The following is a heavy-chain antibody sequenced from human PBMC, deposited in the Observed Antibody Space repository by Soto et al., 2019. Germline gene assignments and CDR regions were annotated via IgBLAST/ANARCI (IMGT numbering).Heavy chain of an antibody. Sequence: SETLSLTCTVSGGSISSGGYYWSWIRQHPGKGLEWIGYIYYSGSTYYNPSLKSRVTISVDTSKNQFSLKLSSVTAADTAVYYCARSSSNQSYYYYGMDVWGQGTTLTVSS. CDR1: GGSISSGGYY. J-gene: IGHJ6*02. V-gene: IGHV4-31*03. CDR3: ARSSSNQSYYYYGMDV. D-gene: IGHD4-4*01. CDR2: IYYSGST.